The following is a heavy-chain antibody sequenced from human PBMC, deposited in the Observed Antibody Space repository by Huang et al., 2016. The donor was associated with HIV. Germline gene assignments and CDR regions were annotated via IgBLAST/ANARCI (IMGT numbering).Heavy chain of an antibody. D-gene: IGHD3-22*01. J-gene: IGHJ3*02. CDR1: GGSFSGHY. CDR2: ISDSGRT. Sequence: QVQLQQWGAELLKPSETLSLTCAVSGGSFSGHYWTWLRQPPGRGLEWIGEISDSGRTTYNPAIKSRVTISGDTSQSQVSLKLNAGTAADTAIYYCARMFKYDSGGYWGNDAFDIWGQGTMVTVSS. CDR3: ARMFKYDSGGYWGNDAFDI. V-gene: IGHV4-34*02.